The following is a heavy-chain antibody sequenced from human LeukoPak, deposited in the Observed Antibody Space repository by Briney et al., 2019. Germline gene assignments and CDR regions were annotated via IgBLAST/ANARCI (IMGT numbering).Heavy chain of an antibody. CDR2: INWNGGST. CDR3: ARVQSYYYYYYMDV. Sequence: GGSLRLSCAASGFTFDDYGMSWVRQAPGKGLEWVSGINWNGGSTGYADSVKGRFTISRDNAKNSLYLQMNSLRAEDTALYYCARVQSYYYYYYMDVWGKGTTVTVSS. CDR1: GFTFDDYG. V-gene: IGHV3-20*04. J-gene: IGHJ6*03.